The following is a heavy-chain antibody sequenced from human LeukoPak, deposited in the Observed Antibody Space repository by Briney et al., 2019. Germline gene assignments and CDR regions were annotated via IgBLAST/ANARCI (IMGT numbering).Heavy chain of an antibody. D-gene: IGHD2-15*01. CDR2: IYSSGST. Sequence: NPSETLSLTCTVSGGSISSYYWNWIRQPPGKGLEWIGYIYSSGSTKYNPSLKSRVTISLDTSKKQFSLKLTSVTAADTAVYYCARERCSGGSCYLDYWGQGTLVTVSS. J-gene: IGHJ4*02. CDR1: GGSISSYY. CDR3: ARERCSGGSCYLDY. V-gene: IGHV4-59*01.